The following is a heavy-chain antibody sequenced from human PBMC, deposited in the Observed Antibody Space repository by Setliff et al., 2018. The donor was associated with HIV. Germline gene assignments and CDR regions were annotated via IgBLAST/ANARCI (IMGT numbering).Heavy chain of an antibody. CDR2: IKSKTDGGTT. J-gene: IGHJ4*02. Sequence: PGGSLRLSCAASGFTFSNAWMSWVRQAPGKGLEWVGRIKSKTDGGTTDYAAPVKGRFTISRDDSKNTLYLQMNSLKTEDTAVYYCTRDTLSRCFDYWGQGTLVTVSS. V-gene: IGHV3-15*01. CDR1: GFTFSNAW. CDR3: TRDTLSRCFDY. D-gene: IGHD4-17*01.